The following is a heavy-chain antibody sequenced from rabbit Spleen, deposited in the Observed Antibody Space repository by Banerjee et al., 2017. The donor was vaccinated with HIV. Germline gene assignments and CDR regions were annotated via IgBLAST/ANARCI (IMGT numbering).Heavy chain of an antibody. D-gene: IGHD4-1*01. Sequence: QLEESAGGLVQPGGSLKLSCKASGFTLSSYYMNWVRQAPGKGLEWIGYIDPVFGITYYANWVNGRFSISSHNAQNTLFLQLNSLTAADTATYFCVREVAAKFGLWGPGTLVTVS. CDR2: IDPVFGIT. V-gene: IGHV1S7*01. CDR3: VREVAAKFGL. CDR1: GFTLSSYY. J-gene: IGHJ6*01.